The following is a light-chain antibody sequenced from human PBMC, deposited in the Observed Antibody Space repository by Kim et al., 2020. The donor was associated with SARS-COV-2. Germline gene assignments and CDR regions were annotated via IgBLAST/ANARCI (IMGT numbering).Light chain of an antibody. V-gene: IGLV3-1*01. Sequence: SVSPGQTASIPHSEDKLGDKYACWYQQKPGQSPVLVIYQDSKRPSGIPERFSGSNSGNTATLTISGTQAMDEADYYCQAWDSSTAVFGGGTQLTVL. CDR1: KLGDKY. CDR3: QAWDSSTAV. J-gene: IGLJ2*01. CDR2: QDS.